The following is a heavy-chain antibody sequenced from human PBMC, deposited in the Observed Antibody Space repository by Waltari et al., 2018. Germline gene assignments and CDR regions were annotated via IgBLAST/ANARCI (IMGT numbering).Heavy chain of an antibody. D-gene: IGHD6-19*01. CDR2: IYTRGST. CDR1: VGSLTCSRWY. Sequence: QVQLQESGPGVVTPSPTLSLTCTVSVGSLTCSRWYWIWNSRPAGKGLGWIGYIYTRGSTNYSTTLKSRVTISVDTSKNQFSLKLCSVTAADTAVDYCARDHSSGWAGWFDPWGQGTLVTVSS. J-gene: IGHJ5*02. CDR3: ARDHSSGWAGWFDP. V-gene: IGHV4-61*09.